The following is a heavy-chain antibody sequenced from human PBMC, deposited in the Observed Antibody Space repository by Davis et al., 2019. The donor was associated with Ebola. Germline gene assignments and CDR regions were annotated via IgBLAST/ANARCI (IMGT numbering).Heavy chain of an antibody. V-gene: IGHV4-34*01. Sequence: PSETLSLTCAVYGGSFSGYYWSWIRQPPGKGLEWIGEINHSGSTNYNPSLKSRVTISVDTSKNQFSLKLSPVTAADTAVYYCAREVQPKRMIFDYWGQGTLVTVSS. CDR1: GGSFSGYY. D-gene: IGHD3-16*01. CDR3: AREVQPKRMIFDY. CDR2: INHSGST. J-gene: IGHJ4*02.